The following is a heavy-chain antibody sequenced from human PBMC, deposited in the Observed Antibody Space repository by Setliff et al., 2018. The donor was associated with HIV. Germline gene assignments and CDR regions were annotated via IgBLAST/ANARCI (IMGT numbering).Heavy chain of an antibody. V-gene: IGHV1-46*01. CDR1: GYTFTSYY. CDR2: INPSGGST. CDR3: AGDMRVWGVRGVTSGVMDV. J-gene: IGHJ6*02. Sequence: ASVKVSCKASGYTFTSYYMHWVRQAPGQGLEWMGIINPSGGSTSYAQKFQGRVTMTRDTSTSTAYMELSSVTAADTAVYYWAGDMRVWGVRGVTSGVMDVWGQGTTVTVSS. D-gene: IGHD3-10*01.